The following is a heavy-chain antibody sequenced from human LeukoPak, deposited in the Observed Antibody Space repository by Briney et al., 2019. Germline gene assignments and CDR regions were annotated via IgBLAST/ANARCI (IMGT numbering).Heavy chain of an antibody. D-gene: IGHD2-2*01. J-gene: IGHJ6*03. CDR3: VRDFEVPAAAPDYYYFYYMDV. CDR1: GFTFSVYG. Sequence: PGRSLRLSCAVSGFTFSVYGMNWVRQASGKGLEWLAYISSVGNTIYYADWLKGRFTVHRDNVENSLFLQMISLRDDDTAVYYCVRDFEVPAAAPDYYYFYYMDVWGTGTTVTVPS. CDR2: ISSVGNTI. V-gene: IGHV3-48*02.